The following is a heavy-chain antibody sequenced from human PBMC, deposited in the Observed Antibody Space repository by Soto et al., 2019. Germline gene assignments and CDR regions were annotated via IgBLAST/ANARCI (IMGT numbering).Heavy chain of an antibody. CDR2: ISGIGDST. V-gene: IGHV3-23*01. D-gene: IGHD6-19*01. CDR3: AKGAVAGGWAH. Sequence: PGGSLRLSCAASGFTFSTYVMSWVRQAPGKGLEWVAGISGIGDSTHYTDSVKGWFTISRDNSNNTLYLQMNSLRAEDTAVYYCAKGAVAGGWAHWGQGTLVTVSS. CDR1: GFTFSTYV. J-gene: IGHJ4*02.